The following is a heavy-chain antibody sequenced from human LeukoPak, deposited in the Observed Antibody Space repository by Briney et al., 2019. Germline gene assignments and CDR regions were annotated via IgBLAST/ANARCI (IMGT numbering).Heavy chain of an antibody. CDR3: ARDAGIAAAGTQTPVDY. D-gene: IGHD6-13*01. CDR2: IIPILGIA. CDR1: GGTFSSYA. V-gene: IGHV1-69*04. J-gene: IGHJ4*02. Sequence: ASVKVSCKASGGTFSSYAISWVRQAPGQGLEWMGRIIPILGIANYAQKFQGRVTITADKSTSTAYMELSSLRSEDTAMYYCARDAGIAAAGTQTPVDYWGQGTLVTVSS.